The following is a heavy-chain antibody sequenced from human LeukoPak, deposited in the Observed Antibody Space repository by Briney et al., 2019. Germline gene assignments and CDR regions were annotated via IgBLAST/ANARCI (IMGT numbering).Heavy chain of an antibody. V-gene: IGHV1-18*01. Sequence: ASVKVSCKASGYTFTSYGISWVRQAPGQGLEWMGWISAYNGNTNYAQKLQGRVTMTTDTSTSTAYMELSSLRSEDTAVYYCARHPTTVTTSYYFDYWGQGTLVTVSS. J-gene: IGHJ4*02. CDR3: ARHPTTVTTSYYFDY. CDR2: ISAYNGNT. D-gene: IGHD4-17*01. CDR1: GYTFTSYG.